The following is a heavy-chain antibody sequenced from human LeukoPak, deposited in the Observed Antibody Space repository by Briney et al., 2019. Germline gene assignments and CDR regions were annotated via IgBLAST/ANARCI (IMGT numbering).Heavy chain of an antibody. D-gene: IGHD3-22*01. Sequence: PSETLSLTCTVSGGSISSSSYSWSWIRQPPGKGLEWIGYIYHSGSTYYNPSLKSRVTISVDRSKNQFSLKLSSVTAADTAVYYCARGMNYYDSSGYYLNYFDYWGQGTLVTVSS. J-gene: IGHJ4*02. CDR3: ARGMNYYDSSGYYLNYFDY. V-gene: IGHV4-30-2*01. CDR1: GGSISSSSYS. CDR2: IYHSGST.